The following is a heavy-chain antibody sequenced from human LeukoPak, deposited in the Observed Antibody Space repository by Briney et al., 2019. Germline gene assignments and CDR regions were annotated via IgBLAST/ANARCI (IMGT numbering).Heavy chain of an antibody. D-gene: IGHD1-26*01. V-gene: IGHV1-69*04. CDR1: GGTFSSYA. CDR2: IIPILGIA. Sequence: ASVKVSCKASGGTFSSYANSWVRQAPGLGLEWMGRIIPILGIANYAQKFQGRVTITADKSTSTAYMELSSLRSEDTAVYYCAIVGATSWSFDYWGQGTLVTVSS. J-gene: IGHJ4*02. CDR3: AIVGATSWSFDY.